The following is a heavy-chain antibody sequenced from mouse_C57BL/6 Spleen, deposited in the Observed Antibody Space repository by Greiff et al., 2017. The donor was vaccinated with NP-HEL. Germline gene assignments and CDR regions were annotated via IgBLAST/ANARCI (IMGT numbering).Heavy chain of an antibody. CDR2: ISDGGSYT. CDR3: ARERMITTQGFAY. D-gene: IGHD2-4*01. J-gene: IGHJ3*01. Sequence: DVKLVESGGGLVKPGGSLKLSCAASGFTFSSYAMSWVRQTPEKRLEWVATISDGGSYTYYPDNVKGRFTISRDNAKNNLYLQMSHLKSEDTAMYYCARERMITTQGFAYWGQGTLVTVSA. V-gene: IGHV5-4*01. CDR1: GFTFSSYA.